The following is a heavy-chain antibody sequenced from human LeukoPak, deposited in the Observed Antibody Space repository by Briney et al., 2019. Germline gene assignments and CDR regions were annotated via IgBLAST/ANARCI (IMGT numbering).Heavy chain of an antibody. CDR2: ISSSSSYI. D-gene: IGHD2-15*01. CDR3: ARGNYADCSGGSCYSGGDY. Sequence: GGSLRLSCAASGFTFSSYSMNWVRQAPGKGLEWVSPISSSSSYIYYADSVKGRFTISRDNAKNSLYLQMNSLRAEDMAVYYCARGNYADCSGGSCYSGGDYWGQGTLVTVSS. J-gene: IGHJ4*02. V-gene: IGHV3-21*01. CDR1: GFTFSSYS.